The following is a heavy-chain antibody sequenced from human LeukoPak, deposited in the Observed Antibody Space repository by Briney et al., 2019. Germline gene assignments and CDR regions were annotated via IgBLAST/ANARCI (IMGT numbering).Heavy chain of an antibody. D-gene: IGHD5-24*01. CDR2: IYYSGST. V-gene: IGHV4-39*07. CDR3: ARDAKVGDRWLQLSYWFDP. CDR1: GGSISSSSYY. J-gene: IGHJ5*02. Sequence: PSETLSLTCTVSGGSISSSSYYWGWIRQPPGKGLEWIGSIYYSGSTHYNPSLKSRVTISVDTSKNQFSLKLSSVTAADTAVYYCARDAKVGDRWLQLSYWFDPWGQGTLVTVSS.